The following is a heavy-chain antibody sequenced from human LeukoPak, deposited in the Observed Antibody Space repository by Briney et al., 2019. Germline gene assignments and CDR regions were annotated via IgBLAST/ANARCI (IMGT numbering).Heavy chain of an antibody. D-gene: IGHD3-3*01. Sequence: GASVKVSCKASGYTFTGYYMHWVRQAPGQGLEWMGWINPNSGGTNYAQKFQGRVTMTRDTSISTAYMELSRLRSDDTAVYYCARGRGIFWSGYYSLFDYWGQGTLVTVSS. CDR2: INPNSGGT. V-gene: IGHV1-2*02. J-gene: IGHJ4*02. CDR3: ARGRGIFWSGYYSLFDY. CDR1: GYTFTGYY.